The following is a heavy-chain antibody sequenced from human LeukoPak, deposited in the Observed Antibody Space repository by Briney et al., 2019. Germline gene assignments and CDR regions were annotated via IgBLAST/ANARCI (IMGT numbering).Heavy chain of an antibody. CDR3: AREVYDSSGNAFDI. D-gene: IGHD3-22*01. Sequence: NPSETLSLTCTVSGGSVSNYYWSWIRQPPGKGLEWIGYIYYSGSTNYNPSLKSRVTISVDTSKNQFSLKLGSVTAADTAVYYCAREVYDSSGNAFDIWGQGTMVTVSS. CDR2: IYYSGST. CDR1: GGSVSNYY. J-gene: IGHJ3*02. V-gene: IGHV4-59*02.